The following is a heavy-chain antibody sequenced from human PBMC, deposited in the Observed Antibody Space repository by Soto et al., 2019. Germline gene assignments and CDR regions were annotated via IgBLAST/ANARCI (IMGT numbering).Heavy chain of an antibody. D-gene: IGHD2-15*01. Sequence: PSETLSLTCTVSGGSISSGDYYWSWIRQPPGKGLEWIGYIYYSGSTYYNTSLKNRVTISVDTSKNQFSLKLSSVTAADTAVYDCAREQYCSGGSCLGNWFDPWGQGTLVTVSS. J-gene: IGHJ5*02. CDR1: GGSISSGDYY. CDR3: AREQYCSGGSCLGNWFDP. CDR2: IYYSGST. V-gene: IGHV4-30-4*01.